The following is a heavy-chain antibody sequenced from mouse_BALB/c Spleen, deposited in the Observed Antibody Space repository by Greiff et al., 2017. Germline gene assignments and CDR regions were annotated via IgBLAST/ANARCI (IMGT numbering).Heavy chain of an antibody. D-gene: IGHD2-3*01. Sequence: VQLQQSGAELARPGASVKLSCKASGYTFTSYWMQWVKQRPGQGLEWIGAIYPGDGDTRYTQKFKGKATLTADKSSSTAYMQLSSLASEDSAVYYCARRDGYAMDYWGQGTSVTVSS. V-gene: IGHV1-87*01. CDR1: GYTFTSYW. CDR2: IYPGDGDT. J-gene: IGHJ4*01. CDR3: ARRDGYAMDY.